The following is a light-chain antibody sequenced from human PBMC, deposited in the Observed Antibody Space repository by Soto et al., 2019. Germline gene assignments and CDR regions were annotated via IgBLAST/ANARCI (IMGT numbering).Light chain of an antibody. J-gene: IGKJ2*01. CDR2: GPS. CDR1: QSGSSSY. V-gene: IGKV3-20*01. Sequence: EIVLTQSPGTLSLSPGERATLSCRASQSGSSSYLAWYEQKPGQAPRLLIYGPSTRATGIPDRFSGSGSGTDFTLTISRREPEDFAVYYCQQYGSSPLYTFGQGTKLEIK. CDR3: QQYGSSPLYT.